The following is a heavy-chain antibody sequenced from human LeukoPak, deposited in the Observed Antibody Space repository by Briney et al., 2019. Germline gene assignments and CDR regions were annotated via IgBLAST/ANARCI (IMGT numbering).Heavy chain of an antibody. CDR2: IKSKTDGGTT. D-gene: IGHD3-22*01. V-gene: IGHV3-15*01. Sequence: GGSLSLSCAASGFNFSNAWMSWVRQAPGKGLEWVGRIKSKTDGGTTDYAAPVKGRFTISRDDSKNTLYLQMNSLKTEDTAVYYCTTESYYYDSSGYFFPPDYWGQGTMVTVSS. J-gene: IGHJ4*02. CDR3: TTESYYYDSSGYFFPPDY. CDR1: GFNFSNAW.